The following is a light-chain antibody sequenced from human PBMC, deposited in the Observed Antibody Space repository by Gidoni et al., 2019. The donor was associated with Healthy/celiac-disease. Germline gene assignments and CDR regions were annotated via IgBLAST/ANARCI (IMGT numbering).Light chain of an antibody. CDR1: QGISSY. Sequence: NQLTHSPSSLSASVGDRVTITCRASQGISSYLAWYQQKPGKAPKLLIYAASTLQSGVPSRFSGSGSGTDFTLTISSLQPEDFATYYCQQLNSYPITFGQGTRLEIK. CDR3: QQLNSYPIT. V-gene: IGKV1-9*01. CDR2: AAS. J-gene: IGKJ5*01.